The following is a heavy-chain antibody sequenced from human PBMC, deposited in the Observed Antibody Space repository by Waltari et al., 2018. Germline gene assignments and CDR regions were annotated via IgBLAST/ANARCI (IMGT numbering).Heavy chain of an antibody. Sequence: EVQLVESGGGLVQPGRSLRLSCAASGFTFDDYAMHWVRQAPGQGRAWVLGISWNSGSIGYAESGKGRFTISRDNAKNSLYLQMNSLRAEDTALYYCAKAPTLSYSSSWGAGVAWFDYWGQGTLVTVSS. CDR3: AKAPTLSYSSSWGAGVAWFDY. D-gene: IGHD6-13*01. CDR1: GFTFDDYA. J-gene: IGHJ4*02. CDR2: ISWNSGSI. V-gene: IGHV3-9*01.